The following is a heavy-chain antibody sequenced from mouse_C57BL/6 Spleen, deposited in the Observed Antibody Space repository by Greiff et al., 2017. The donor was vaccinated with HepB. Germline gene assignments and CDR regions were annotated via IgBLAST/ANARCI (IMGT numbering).Heavy chain of an antibody. CDR1: GYTFTDYY. D-gene: IGHD1-1*01. V-gene: IGHV1-76*01. Sequence: QVQLKESGAELVRPGASVKLSCKASGYTFTDYYINWVKQRPGQGLEWIARLYPGSGNTYYNEKFKGKATLTAEKSSSSAYMQLSSLTSEDSAVYFCAITTVRWYCDVWGTGTTVTVSS. CDR3: AITTVRWYCDV. J-gene: IGHJ1*03. CDR2: LYPGSGNT.